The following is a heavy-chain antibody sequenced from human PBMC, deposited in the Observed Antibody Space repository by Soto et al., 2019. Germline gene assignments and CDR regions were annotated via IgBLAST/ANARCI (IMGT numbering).Heavy chain of an antibody. CDR1: GGIFSSYA. CDR2: IIPIFGIS. Sequence: QEQLVQSGAEVKKPGSSVKVSCKASGGIFSSYAISWVRQAPGQGLEWMGGIIPIFGISNYAQTFQGRVTLSADDSSTTAYMELSSLTSDDPAVYYCARARGPEELLGRFALWGQGTLVTVSS. J-gene: IGHJ4*02. D-gene: IGHD1-26*01. V-gene: IGHV1-69*01. CDR3: ARARGPEELLGRFAL.